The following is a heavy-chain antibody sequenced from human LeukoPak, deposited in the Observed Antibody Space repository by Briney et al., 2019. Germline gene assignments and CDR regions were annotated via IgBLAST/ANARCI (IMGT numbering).Heavy chain of an antibody. V-gene: IGHV3-30*02. CDR2: IRYDGSNK. Sequence: GGSLRLSCAASGFTFSSYGMHWVRQAPGKGLEWVAFIRYDGSNKYYADSVKGRFTISRDNSKNTLYLQMNSLRAEDTAVYYCAKDIIDYDSSGYYYDYWGRGTLVTVSS. J-gene: IGHJ4*02. CDR3: AKDIIDYDSSGYYYDY. D-gene: IGHD3-22*01. CDR1: GFTFSSYG.